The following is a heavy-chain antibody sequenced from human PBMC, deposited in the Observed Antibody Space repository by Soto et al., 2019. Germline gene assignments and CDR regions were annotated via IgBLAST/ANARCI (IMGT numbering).Heavy chain of an antibody. D-gene: IGHD6-13*01. J-gene: IGHJ4*02. CDR2: ISYDGSNK. CDR1: GFTFSSCG. Sequence: PGGSLRLSCAASGFTFSSCGMHWVRQAPGKGLEWVAVISYDGSNKYYADSVKGRLTISRDNSKNTLYLQMNSLRAEYTAVYYCAKEVGWQWHQQLVRGAPDYWGQGT. V-gene: IGHV3-30*18. CDR3: AKEVGWQWHQQLVRGAPDY.